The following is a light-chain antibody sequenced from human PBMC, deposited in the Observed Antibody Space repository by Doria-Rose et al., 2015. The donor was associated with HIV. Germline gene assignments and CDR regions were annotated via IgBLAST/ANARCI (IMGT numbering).Light chain of an antibody. V-gene: IGLV1-40*01. J-gene: IGLJ1*01. CDR3: QSYDNSLSGSYV. CDR2: GNG. CDR1: SSNIGAGYD. Sequence: QPGLTQPPSVSGAPGQRVTISCTGSSSNIGAGYDVHWYQQFPGTAPKLLIYGNGNRPSGVPDRFSGSKSGTSATLAITGLQAEDEADYYCQSYDNSLSGSYVFGTGTKVTVL.